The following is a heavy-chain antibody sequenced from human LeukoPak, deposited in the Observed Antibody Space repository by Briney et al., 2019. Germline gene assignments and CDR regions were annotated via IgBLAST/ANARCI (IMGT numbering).Heavy chain of an antibody. Sequence: GGSLRLSCTVSGFTFSDYGMSWVRQAPGKGLEWVSGVDAGGHNIYYAESLKGRFTVSRDNSKSTLYLQMNSLRAEDTAVYYCANLPHYYDSSGYYKDAFDIWGQGTMVTVSS. CDR3: ANLPHYYDSSGYYKDAFDI. D-gene: IGHD3-22*01. CDR2: VDAGGHNI. J-gene: IGHJ3*02. CDR1: GFTFSDYG. V-gene: IGHV3-23*01.